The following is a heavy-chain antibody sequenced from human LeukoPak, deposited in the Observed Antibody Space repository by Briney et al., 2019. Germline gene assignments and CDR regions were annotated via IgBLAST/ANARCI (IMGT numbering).Heavy chain of an antibody. CDR2: IYHSGIT. Sequence: SETLSLTCAVSGYSISIGSYWGWIRQPPGKGLEWIGSIYHSGITYYNPSLKSRVTISVDTSKNRFSLKLSSVTAADTAVYYCAREPSSGWYGNWGQGTLVTVSS. J-gene: IGHJ4*02. CDR3: AREPSSGWYGN. D-gene: IGHD6-19*01. CDR1: GYSISIGSY. V-gene: IGHV4-38-2*02.